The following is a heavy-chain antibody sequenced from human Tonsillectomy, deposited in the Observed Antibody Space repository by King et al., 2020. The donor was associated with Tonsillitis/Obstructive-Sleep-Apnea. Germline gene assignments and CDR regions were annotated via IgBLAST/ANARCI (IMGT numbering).Heavy chain of an antibody. Sequence: VQLVESGGGVVQPGGSLRLSCAASGFTFDDYTMHWVRQAPGKGLGWVSLISWGGGRPYYSDSVKGRFTISRDNSKNSLYLQMNSLRTEDTALYYCAKDLFAFYDFWSGYYDYWGQGTLVTVSS. CDR3: AKDLFAFYDFWSGYYDY. D-gene: IGHD3-3*01. CDR1: GFTFDDYT. V-gene: IGHV3-43*01. J-gene: IGHJ4*02. CDR2: ISWGGGRP.